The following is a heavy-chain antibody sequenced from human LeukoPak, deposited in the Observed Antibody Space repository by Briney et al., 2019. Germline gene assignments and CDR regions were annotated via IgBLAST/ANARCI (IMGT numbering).Heavy chain of an antibody. CDR3: AKDREMIVVVVTALFDY. V-gene: IGHV3-30*18. Sequence: GGSLRLSCAASGFTFSSYGMHWVRQAPGKGLEWVAVISYDGSNKYYADSVKGRFTISRDSSKITLYLQMNSLRAEDTAVYYCAKDREMIVVVVTALFDYWGQGTLVTVSS. J-gene: IGHJ4*02. D-gene: IGHD3-22*01. CDR2: ISYDGSNK. CDR1: GFTFSSYG.